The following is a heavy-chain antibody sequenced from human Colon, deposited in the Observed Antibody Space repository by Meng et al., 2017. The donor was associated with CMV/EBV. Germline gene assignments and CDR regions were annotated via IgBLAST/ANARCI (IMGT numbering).Heavy chain of an antibody. V-gene: IGHV1-69*04. CDR2: IIPIVDKV. D-gene: IGHD6-13*01. CDR3: ARSLSGSSWSS. CDR1: GGTSSSYA. Sequence: SVQISCKASGGTSSSYAIHWVRQAPGQGLEWMGRIIPIVDKVDYAQKFHGRVTLSADKSTGTVYMELSSLTSEDTAMFYCARSLSGSSWSSWGQGTVVTVSS. J-gene: IGHJ4*02.